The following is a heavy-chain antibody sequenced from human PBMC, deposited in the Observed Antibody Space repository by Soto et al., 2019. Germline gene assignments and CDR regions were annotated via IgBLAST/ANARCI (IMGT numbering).Heavy chain of an antibody. CDR3: ARPAWGYYYYYMDV. J-gene: IGHJ6*03. D-gene: IGHD1-26*01. Sequence: SETLSLTCTVSGGSISSSSYYWGWIRQPPGKGLEWIGSIYYSGSTYYNPSLKSRVTISVDTSKNQFSLKLSSVTAADTAVYYCARPAWGYYYYYMDVWGKGTTVTVSS. CDR2: IYYSGST. V-gene: IGHV4-39*01. CDR1: GGSISSSSYY.